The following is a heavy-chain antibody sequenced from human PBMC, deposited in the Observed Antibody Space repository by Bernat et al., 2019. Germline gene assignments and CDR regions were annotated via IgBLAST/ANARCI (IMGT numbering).Heavy chain of an antibody. D-gene: IGHD2-15*01. CDR2: ISGSGGST. CDR1: GFTFISYA. J-gene: IGHJ4*02. Sequence: EVQLVESGGGLVQPGGSLRLSCAASGFTFISYAMSWVRQAPGKGLKWVAGISGSGGSTYYADSVKGRFTISRDSSKNTLSLQMSSLRAEDTAVYYCAKVTIKSQYCSGGSCYLAALDYWGQGTLVTVSS. CDR3: AKVTIKSQYCSGGSCYLAALDY. V-gene: IGHV3-23*04.